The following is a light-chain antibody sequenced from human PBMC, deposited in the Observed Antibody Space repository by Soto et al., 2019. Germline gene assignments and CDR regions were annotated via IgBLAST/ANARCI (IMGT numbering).Light chain of an antibody. J-gene: IGKJ5*01. Sequence: EIVLTQSPATLSFSPWERATLSCRASQSVSSNLAWYQQKPGQAPRLLIYRTSNRATGIPDRFSGSRSGTDFTLTISRLEPEDFAVYYCQQYGSSPITFGQGTRLEIK. CDR2: RTS. V-gene: IGKV3-20*01. CDR3: QQYGSSPIT. CDR1: QSVSSN.